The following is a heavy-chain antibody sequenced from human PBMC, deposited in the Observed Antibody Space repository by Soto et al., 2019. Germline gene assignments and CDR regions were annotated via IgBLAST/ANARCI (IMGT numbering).Heavy chain of an antibody. Sequence: GASVKVSCKVSGYTLTELSMHWVRQAPGKGLEWMGGFDPEDGETIYAQKFQGRVTMTEDTSTDTAYMELSSLRSEDTAVYYCATLPPLYYGSGGWFDPWGQGTLVTVSS. V-gene: IGHV1-24*01. CDR1: GYTLTELS. CDR3: ATLPPLYYGSGGWFDP. CDR2: FDPEDGET. J-gene: IGHJ5*02. D-gene: IGHD3-10*01.